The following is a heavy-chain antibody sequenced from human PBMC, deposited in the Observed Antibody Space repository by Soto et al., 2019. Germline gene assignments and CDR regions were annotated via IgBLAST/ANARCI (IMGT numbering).Heavy chain of an antibody. CDR1: GFTFSSNG. V-gene: IGHV3-30*03. D-gene: IGHD3-22*01. CDR3: ARWVGGSMYDNSGKYDS. CDR2: VAYDGSKT. J-gene: IGHJ5*01. Sequence: QVQLVESGGGVVQPGRSLRLTCAASGFTFSSNGMHWVCQAPGKGLEWVALVAYDGSKTYYGDSVRGRFTISRDNSENTLYLQMNSLIAEDTAVYYCARWVGGSMYDNSGKYDSWGQGTLVTVSS.